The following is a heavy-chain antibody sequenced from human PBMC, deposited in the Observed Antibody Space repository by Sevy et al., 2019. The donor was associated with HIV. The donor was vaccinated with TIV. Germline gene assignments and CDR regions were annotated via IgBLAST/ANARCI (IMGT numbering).Heavy chain of an antibody. CDR2: INPNSGAT. D-gene: IGHD3-3*01. CDR3: ALGTIFEPNYFDP. Sequence: ASVKVSCRASGNTFTAYYVHWVRQAPGQGLEWMGWINPNSGATKYAQKFQGRDTMTRDTSFSAVYMDLSRLTSADTAVYYCALGTIFEPNYFDPWGQGTLVTVSS. V-gene: IGHV1-2*02. CDR1: GNTFTAYY. J-gene: IGHJ5*02.